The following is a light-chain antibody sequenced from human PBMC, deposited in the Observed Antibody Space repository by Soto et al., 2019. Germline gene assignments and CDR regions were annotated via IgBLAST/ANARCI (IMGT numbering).Light chain of an antibody. CDR2: GAS. J-gene: IGKJ5*01. CDR1: QSVSSR. Sequence: EIVITQSPGTLSLSPGERATLSCRASQSVSSRLAWYQQTPGQAPRLLXSGASRRANGIPDRFSGSGSGTDLTLTISRLEPEDFALYYCQHYVGGSTITFGQGTRLEIK. CDR3: QHYVGGSTIT. V-gene: IGKV3-20*01.